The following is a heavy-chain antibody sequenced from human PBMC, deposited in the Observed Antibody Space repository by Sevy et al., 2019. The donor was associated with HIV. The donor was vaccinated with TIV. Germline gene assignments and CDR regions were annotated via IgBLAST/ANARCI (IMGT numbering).Heavy chain of an antibody. D-gene: IGHD3-10*01. Sequence: GGSLRLSCAASGFTFSSYAMSWVRQAPGRGLEWVSAISGSGGSTYYADSVKGRFTISRDNSKNTLYLQMNSLRAEDRAVYYCAKEVVKYYYGSGSTFDYWGQGTLVTVSS. V-gene: IGHV3-23*01. J-gene: IGHJ4*02. CDR1: GFTFSSYA. CDR3: AKEVVKYYYGSGSTFDY. CDR2: ISGSGGST.